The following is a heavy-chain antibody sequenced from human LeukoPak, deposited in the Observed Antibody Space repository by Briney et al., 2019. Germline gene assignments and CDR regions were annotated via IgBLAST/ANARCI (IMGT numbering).Heavy chain of an antibody. CDR3: ASWWRDGYNYRAYFDY. J-gene: IGHJ4*02. D-gene: IGHD5-24*01. Sequence: SETLSLTCAVYGGSFSGYYWSWIRQPPGKGLEWIREINHSGSTNYNPSLRSRVTISVDTSKNQFSLKLSSVTAADTAVYYCASWWRDGYNYRAYFDYWGQGTLVTVSS. CDR1: GGSFSGYY. CDR2: INHSGST. V-gene: IGHV4-34*01.